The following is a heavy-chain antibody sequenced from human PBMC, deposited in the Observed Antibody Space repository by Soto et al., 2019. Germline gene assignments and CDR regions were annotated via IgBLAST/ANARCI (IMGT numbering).Heavy chain of an antibody. J-gene: IGHJ5*02. V-gene: IGHV1-18*01. CDR1: GYTFINYG. CDR3: ARDPVGPAWFDP. D-gene: IGHD1-26*01. CDR2: LNTYNGNT. Sequence: QVQLVQSGAEVRKPGASVKVSCKASGYTFINYGISWVRQAPGQGLEWMGWLNTYNGNTNYEQKLQGRVTMTTDTSTSTAYMELRRLRSDDTAVYYCARDPVGPAWFDPWGQGTRVTVSS.